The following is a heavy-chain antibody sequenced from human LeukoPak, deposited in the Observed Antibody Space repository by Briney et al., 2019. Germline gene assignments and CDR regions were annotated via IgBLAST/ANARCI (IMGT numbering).Heavy chain of an antibody. CDR1: GFTLSSYA. Sequence: SGGSLRLSCAASGFTLSSYAMSWVRQAPGKGLEWVSAISGSGGSTYYADSVKGRFTISRDDSKNTLYLQMNSLRAEDTAVYYCAKDLTHNWFDPWGQGTLVTVSS. D-gene: IGHD2-21*02. CDR3: AKDLTHNWFDP. V-gene: IGHV3-23*01. J-gene: IGHJ5*02. CDR2: ISGSGGST.